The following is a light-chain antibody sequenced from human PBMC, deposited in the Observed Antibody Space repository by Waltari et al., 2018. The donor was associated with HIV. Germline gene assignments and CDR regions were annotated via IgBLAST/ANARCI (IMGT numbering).Light chain of an antibody. Sequence: DIVMTQSPDPMAVSLGERATINCKSSQSVLYSSNNKNYLAWYQQKPGQPPKLLIYWASTRESGVPDRFSGSWSGTDFTLTISSLQAEDVAVYYCQQYYDTPLTFGGGTKVEIK. J-gene: IGKJ4*01. CDR2: WAS. V-gene: IGKV4-1*01. CDR1: QSVLYSSNNKNY. CDR3: QQYYDTPLT.